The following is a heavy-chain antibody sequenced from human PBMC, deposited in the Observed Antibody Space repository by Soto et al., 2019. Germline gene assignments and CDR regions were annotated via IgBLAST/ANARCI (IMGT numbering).Heavy chain of an antibody. CDR2: IIPIFGTA. D-gene: IGHD6-19*01. CDR1: GGTFSSYA. V-gene: IGHV1-69*06. CDR3: ASQGHAVAGLLSY. J-gene: IGHJ4*02. Sequence: SVKVSCKASGGTFSSYAISWVRQAPGQGLEWMGGIIPIFGTANYAQKFQGRVTITADKSTSTAYMELSSLRSEDTAVYYCASQGHAVAGLLSYWGQGSLVTVSS.